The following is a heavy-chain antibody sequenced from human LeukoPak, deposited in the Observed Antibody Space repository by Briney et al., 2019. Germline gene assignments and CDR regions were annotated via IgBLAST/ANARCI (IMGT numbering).Heavy chain of an antibody. J-gene: IGHJ4*02. CDR3: ARAWAGGSSWIDY. Sequence: SETLSLTCTVSGGSISSGGYYWSWIRQHPGKGLEWIGYIYYSGSTYYNPSLKRRVTISVDTSKNQFSLKLSSVTAADTAVYYCARAWAGGSSWIDYWGQGTLVTVSS. D-gene: IGHD6-13*01. CDR1: GGSISSGGYY. CDR2: IYYSGST. V-gene: IGHV4-31*03.